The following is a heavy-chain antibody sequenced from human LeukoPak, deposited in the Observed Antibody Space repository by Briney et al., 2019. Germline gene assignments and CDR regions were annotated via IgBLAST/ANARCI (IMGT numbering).Heavy chain of an antibody. J-gene: IGHJ3*02. Sequence: GASVKHSCKASGYTFTDYYMHWVRQAPGQGLEWMGWINPNSGGTNYAQKFQGRVTMTRDTSISTAYMELSRLRSDDTAVYYCARVPYYYDSSGYPRTFDAFDIWGQGTMVTVSS. CDR2: INPNSGGT. D-gene: IGHD3-22*01. V-gene: IGHV1-2*02. CDR3: ARVPYYYDSSGYPRTFDAFDI. CDR1: GYTFTDYY.